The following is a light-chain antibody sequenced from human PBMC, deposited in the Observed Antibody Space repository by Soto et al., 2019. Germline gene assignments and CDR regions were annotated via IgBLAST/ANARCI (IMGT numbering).Light chain of an antibody. CDR3: QSDDDSLTGSRV. V-gene: IGLV1-40*01. Sequence: QSVLTQPPSVSGAPGQTVTVSCTGTSSNIGAGHDVHWYQQIPGRAPKLLIYGNNNRPSGVPDRFSASKAGTSAALTIAGLRAEDEADYHCQSDDDSLTGSRVFGGGTKVTVL. J-gene: IGLJ3*02. CDR2: GNN. CDR1: SSNIGAGHD.